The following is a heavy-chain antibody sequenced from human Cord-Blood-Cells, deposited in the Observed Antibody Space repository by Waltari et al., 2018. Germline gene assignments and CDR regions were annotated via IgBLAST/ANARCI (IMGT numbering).Heavy chain of an antibody. CDR3: TSLHYYDSSGYYY. CDR1: GFPFSGYA. CDR2: IRSKANSYAT. Sequence: EVQLVESGGGLVQPGGSLKLSCAASGFPFSGYAMHWVRQASGKGVEWVGRIRSKANSYATAYAASVKGRFTISRDDSKDTAYLQMNSLKTDDTAVYYCTSLHYYDSSGYYYWGQGTLVTVSS. V-gene: IGHV3-73*02. D-gene: IGHD3-22*01. J-gene: IGHJ4*02.